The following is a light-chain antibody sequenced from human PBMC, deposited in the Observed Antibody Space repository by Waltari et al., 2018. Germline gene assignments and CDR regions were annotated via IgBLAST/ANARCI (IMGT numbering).Light chain of an antibody. J-gene: IGLJ2*01. CDR1: SSVVGRYNL. CDR2: EVT. Sequence: QSALTQPASVSGSPGQSITISCTGPSSVVGRYNLVSCYQQHPGEVPKLMIYEVTKRPSGVSDRFSGSKSGNTASLTISGLQAEDEADYFCCSFAGRGFSVIFGGGTKLTVL. V-gene: IGLV2-23*02. CDR3: CSFAGRGFSVI.